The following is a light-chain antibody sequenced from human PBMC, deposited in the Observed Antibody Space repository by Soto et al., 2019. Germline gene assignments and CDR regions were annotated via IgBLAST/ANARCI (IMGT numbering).Light chain of an antibody. V-gene: IGKV3-11*01. CDR1: QSVGSF. CDR2: DTS. Sequence: EIVLTQSPTPLSLSTGERATLSCRAIQSVGSFLAWYQQKPGQAPRLLIYDTSIRATGIPARFSGSGSGTDFTLTISSLEPEDFAVYYCQQRNSWPPTFTFGQGTRLEIK. J-gene: IGKJ5*01. CDR3: QQRNSWPPTFT.